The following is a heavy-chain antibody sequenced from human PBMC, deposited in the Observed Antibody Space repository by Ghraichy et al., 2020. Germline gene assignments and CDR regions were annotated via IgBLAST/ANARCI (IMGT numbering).Heavy chain of an antibody. D-gene: IGHD6-13*01. CDR2: IKQDGSEK. CDR3: AGDSSSWYSGFDY. CDR1: GFTFSSYW. V-gene: IGHV3-7*03. J-gene: IGHJ4*02. Sequence: GGSLRLSCAASGFTFSSYWMSWVRQAPGKGLEWVANIKQDGSEKYYVDSVKGRFTISRDNAKNSLYLQMNSLRAEDTAVYYCAGDSSSWYSGFDYWGQGTLVTVSS.